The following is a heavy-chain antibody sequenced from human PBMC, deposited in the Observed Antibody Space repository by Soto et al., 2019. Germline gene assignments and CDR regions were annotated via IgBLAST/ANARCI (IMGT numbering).Heavy chain of an antibody. V-gene: IGHV3-30*03. J-gene: IGHJ4*02. CDR2: ISYDGSNK. CDR3: AMGAQRPDNLYDILTGYGPPPFDY. CDR1: GFTFSSYG. Sequence: QVQLVESGGGVVQPGRSLRLSCAASGFTFSSYGMHWVRQTPGKGLEWVAVISYDGSNKYYADSVKGRFTISRDNSKNTLYLQMNSLRAEDTAVYYCAMGAQRPDNLYDILTGYGPPPFDYWGQGTLVTVSS. D-gene: IGHD3-9*01.